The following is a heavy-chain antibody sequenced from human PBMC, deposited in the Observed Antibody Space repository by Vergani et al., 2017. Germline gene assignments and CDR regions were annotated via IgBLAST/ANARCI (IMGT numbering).Heavy chain of an antibody. D-gene: IGHD1-26*01. CDR1: GFTVSSNY. Sequence: EVQLVESGGGLVKPGGSLRLSCAASGFTVSSNYMSWVRQAPGKGLEWVSVIYSGGSTYYADSVKGRFTISRHNSKNTLYLQMNSLRAEDTAVYYCAKGLSIVGATYFDYWGQGTLVTVSS. CDR2: IYSGGST. CDR3: AKGLSIVGATYFDY. V-gene: IGHV3-53*04. J-gene: IGHJ4*02.